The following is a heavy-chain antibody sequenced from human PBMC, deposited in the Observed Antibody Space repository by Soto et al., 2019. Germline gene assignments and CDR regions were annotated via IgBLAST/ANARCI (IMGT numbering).Heavy chain of an antibody. CDR1: GYSIASYS. CDR3: VRHDDSRGWYYFDY. V-gene: IGHV5-51*01. J-gene: IGHJ4*02. Sequence: GESLKISCQGSGYSIASYSIGWVRQKPGKDLEWMAIIYPGDSDTRYSPSFQGQVTISADKSLRTAYLQWTSLKASDTALYYCVRHDDSRGWYYFDYWGQGTLVTVSS. D-gene: IGHD3-22*01. CDR2: IYPGDSDT.